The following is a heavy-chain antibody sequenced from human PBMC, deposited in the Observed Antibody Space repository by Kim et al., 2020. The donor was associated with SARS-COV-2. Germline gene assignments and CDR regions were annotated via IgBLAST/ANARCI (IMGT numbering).Heavy chain of an antibody. CDR2: NT. J-gene: IGHJ6*02. V-gene: IGHV1-8*01. CDR3: AEGPEGMDV. Sequence: NTGYAQKFQGRVTMTRNTSISTAYMELSSLRSEDTAVYYCAEGPEGMDVWGQGTTVTVSS.